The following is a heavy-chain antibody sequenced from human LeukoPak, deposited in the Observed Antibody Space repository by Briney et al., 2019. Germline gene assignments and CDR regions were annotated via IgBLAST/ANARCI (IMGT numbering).Heavy chain of an antibody. CDR1: GGSFSGYY. CDR2: INHSGST. D-gene: IGHD3-10*01. Sequence: PSETLSLTCAVYGGSFSGYYWSCIRQPPGKGLEWIGEINHSGSTNYNPSLKSRVTISVDTSKNQFSLRLSSVTAADTAVYYCARAGKPFTFDYWGQGTLVTVSS. J-gene: IGHJ4*02. V-gene: IGHV4-34*01. CDR3: ARAGKPFTFDY.